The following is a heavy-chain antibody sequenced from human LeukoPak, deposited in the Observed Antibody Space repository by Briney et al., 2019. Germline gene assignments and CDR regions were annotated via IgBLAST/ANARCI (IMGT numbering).Heavy chain of an antibody. Sequence: GGSLRLSCTASEFTFSTYSMNWVRQAPGKGLEWVSYISSSSSTIYYADSVKGRFTISRDNAKHSLYLQMNSLRAEDTAVYYCARETPHHAFDIWGQGTMVTVSS. CDR3: ARETPHHAFDI. CDR2: ISSSSSTI. D-gene: IGHD4-23*01. V-gene: IGHV3-48*01. J-gene: IGHJ3*02. CDR1: EFTFSTYS.